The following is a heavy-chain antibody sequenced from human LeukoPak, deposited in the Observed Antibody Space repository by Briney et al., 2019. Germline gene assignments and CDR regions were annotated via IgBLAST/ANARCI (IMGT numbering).Heavy chain of an antibody. D-gene: IGHD3-10*01. CDR1: GYTFTSYA. CDR2: INTNTGNP. CDR3: ARPGGLYGSGSYYGPAGAFDI. Sequence: ASVKVSCKASGYTFTSYAMNWVRQAPGQGLEWMGWINTNTGNPTHAQGFTGRFVFSLDTSVSTAYLQISSLKAEDTAVYYCARPGGLYGSGSYYGPAGAFDIWGQGTMVTVSS. J-gene: IGHJ3*02. V-gene: IGHV7-4-1*02.